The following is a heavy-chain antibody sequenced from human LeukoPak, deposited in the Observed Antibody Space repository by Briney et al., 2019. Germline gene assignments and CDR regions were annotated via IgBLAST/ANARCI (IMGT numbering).Heavy chain of an antibody. J-gene: IGHJ2*01. CDR2: ISGSGRST. V-gene: IGHV3-23*01. CDR3: ARAAAEDWYFDL. CDR1: GFTFSSYA. Sequence: GGSLRLSCAASGFTFSSYAMSWVRQAPGKGLEWVSAISGSGRSTYYADSVKGRFTISRDNSKNTLYLQMTSLRAEDTAVYYCARAAAEDWYFDLWGRGTLVTVSS. D-gene: IGHD6-13*01.